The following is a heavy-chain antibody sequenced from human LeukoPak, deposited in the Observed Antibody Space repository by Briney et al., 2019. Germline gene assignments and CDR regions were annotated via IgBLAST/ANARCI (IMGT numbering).Heavy chain of an antibody. V-gene: IGHV3-21*01. D-gene: IGHD2-2*02. J-gene: IGHJ4*02. CDR3: ARGSCSSTSCYTFFDY. Sequence: GGSLRLSCAASGFTFSSYNMNWVRQAPGKGLEWVSSISSSSSYIYYADSVKGRFTISRDNAKNSLYLQMNSLRAEDTAVYYCARGSCSSTSCYTFFDYWGQGTLVTVSS. CDR1: GFTFSSYN. CDR2: ISSSSSYI.